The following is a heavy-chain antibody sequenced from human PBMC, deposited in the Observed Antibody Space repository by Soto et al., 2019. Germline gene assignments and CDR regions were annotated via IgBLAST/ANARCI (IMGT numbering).Heavy chain of an antibody. CDR3: ARGHPPGQ. CDR1: GYTFTSYN. V-gene: IGHV1-8*01. J-gene: IGHJ4*02. CDR2: MNPNNLDT. Sequence: ASVKVSCKASGYTFTSYNINWVRQATGQGLEWMGWMNPNNLDTASAQQFQGRVTMTTDTSINTAYLELSSLRSDDTAVYYCARGHPPGQWGQGTLVTVSS.